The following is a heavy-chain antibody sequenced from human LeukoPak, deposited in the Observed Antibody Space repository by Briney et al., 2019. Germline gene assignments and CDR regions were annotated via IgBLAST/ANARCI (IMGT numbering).Heavy chain of an antibody. CDR2: ISYDGSNK. J-gene: IGHJ5*02. V-gene: IGHV3-30*18. D-gene: IGHD4-17*01. Sequence: GGSLRLSCAASGFTFSSYGMHWVRQAPGKGLEWVAVISYDGSNKYYADSVKGRFTISRDNSKNTLYLQMNSLRAEDTAVYYCAKDSMAVLYGDYEGNWFDPWGQGTLVTVSS. CDR1: GFTFSSYG. CDR3: AKDSMAVLYGDYEGNWFDP.